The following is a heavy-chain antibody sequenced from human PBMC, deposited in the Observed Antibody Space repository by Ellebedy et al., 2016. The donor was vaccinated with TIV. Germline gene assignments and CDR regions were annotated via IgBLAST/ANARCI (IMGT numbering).Heavy chain of an antibody. V-gene: IGHV4-59*12. CDR3: ARGIYGSGSIDY. CDR2: MSSSGNT. J-gene: IGHJ4*02. Sequence: SETLSLTCAVYGGSFSGYYWSWIRQPPGKGLEWIGYMSSSGNTNYNPSLKSRVTISIDTSKNQFSLKLSSVTAADTAVYYCARGIYGSGSIDYWGQGTLVTVSS. D-gene: IGHD3-10*01. CDR1: GGSFSGYY.